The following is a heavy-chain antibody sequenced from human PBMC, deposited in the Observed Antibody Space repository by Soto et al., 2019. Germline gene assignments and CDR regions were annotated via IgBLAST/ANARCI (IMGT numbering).Heavy chain of an antibody. V-gene: IGHV1-69*01. D-gene: IGHD1-26*01. Sequence: QVQLVQSGAEVKKPGSSVKVSCKASGGTFSSYAISWVRQAPGQGLEWMGGIIPIFGTANYAQKFQGRVTITADESTSTAYMELSSLRSEDTAVYYCASIHWELQPENYYYGMDVWGQGTTVTISS. CDR1: GGTFSSYA. CDR2: IIPIFGTA. J-gene: IGHJ6*02. CDR3: ASIHWELQPENYYYGMDV.